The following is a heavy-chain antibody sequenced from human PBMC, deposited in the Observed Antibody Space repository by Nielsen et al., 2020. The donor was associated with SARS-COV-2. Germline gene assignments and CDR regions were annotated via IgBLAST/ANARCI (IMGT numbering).Heavy chain of an antibody. CDR2: ISTGSSTI. CDR1: GFTFSNHD. Sequence: GGSLRLSCAASGFTFSNHDMNWVRQAPGKGLEWVSYISTGSSTIYYADSVKGRFTISRDNSKNTLYLQMNSLRAEDTAVYYCARDRGRYYYDMGGDYWGQGTLVTVSS. V-gene: IGHV3-48*01. D-gene: IGHD3-22*01. CDR3: ARDRGRYYYDMGGDY. J-gene: IGHJ4*02.